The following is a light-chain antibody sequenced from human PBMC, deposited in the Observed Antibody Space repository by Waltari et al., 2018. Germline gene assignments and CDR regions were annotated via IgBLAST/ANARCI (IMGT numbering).Light chain of an antibody. V-gene: IGLV2-8*01. CDR1: SRDVGGYNY. Sequence: QSVLTQPPSASGSPGQSVTISCTGSSRDVGGYNYVSWYQQHPGKAPKLMIYGVDKRPSGVPDRFSGSKSGNTASLTVSGLQAEDEADYFCASYASTRKVFGGGTKLTVL. CDR3: ASYASTRKV. CDR2: GVD. J-gene: IGLJ3*02.